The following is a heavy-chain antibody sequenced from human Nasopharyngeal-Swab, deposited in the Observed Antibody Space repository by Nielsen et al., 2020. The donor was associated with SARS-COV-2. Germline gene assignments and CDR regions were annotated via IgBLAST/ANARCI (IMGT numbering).Heavy chain of an antibody. D-gene: IGHD1-1*01. CDR3: ARTTTTTPFDS. CDR1: GCPVSSEIYS. J-gene: IGHJ4*02. CDR2: VVYSGRT. V-gene: IGHV4-61*01. Sequence: SDTLSLTFTLSGCPVSSEIYSWTSIRQPPGKGLVWIWYVVYSGRTNYNPSLKSRVTISVDTSKDQFSLKLYSVTAADTAMYFCARTTTTTPFDSWGQGTLVAVSS.